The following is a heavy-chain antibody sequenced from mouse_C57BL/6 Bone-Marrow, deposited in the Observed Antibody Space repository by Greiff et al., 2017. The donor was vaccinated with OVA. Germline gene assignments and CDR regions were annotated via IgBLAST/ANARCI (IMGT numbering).Heavy chain of an antibody. Sequence: EVKVVESGGGLVQPGGSLKLSCSASGFTFSDYYMYWVRQTPEKRLEWVAYISNGGGSTYYPDTVKGRFTISRDNAKNTLYLQMSRLKSEDTAMYYCARHLYYSNYVRAMDYWGQGTSVTVSS. CDR1: GFTFSDYY. CDR2: ISNGGGST. CDR3: ARHLYYSNYVRAMDY. D-gene: IGHD2-5*01. V-gene: IGHV5-12*01. J-gene: IGHJ4*01.